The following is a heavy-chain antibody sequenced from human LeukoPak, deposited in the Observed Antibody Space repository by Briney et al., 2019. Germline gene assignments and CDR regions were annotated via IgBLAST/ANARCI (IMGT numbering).Heavy chain of an antibody. D-gene: IGHD3-22*01. Sequence: ASVKVSCKASGGTFSSYAISWVRQAPGQGLEWMGRIIPIFGTANYAQKFQGRVTITTDESTSTADMELSSLRSEDTAVYYCARLAGYYDSSGYLDYWGQGTLVTVSS. CDR2: IIPIFGTA. J-gene: IGHJ4*02. CDR3: ARLAGYYDSSGYLDY. V-gene: IGHV1-69*05. CDR1: GGTFSSYA.